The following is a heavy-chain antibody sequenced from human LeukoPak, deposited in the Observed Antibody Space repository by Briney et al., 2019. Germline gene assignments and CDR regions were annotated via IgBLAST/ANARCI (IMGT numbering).Heavy chain of an antibody. CDR2: ISDDGSNK. J-gene: IGHJ4*02. CDR3: ARDFPYWGSSGYYPDY. CDR1: GFTFSSYA. Sequence: GRSLRLSCAASGFTFSSYAMHWVSQAPGKGLEWVALISDDGSNKYYADSVKGRFTISRDNSKNTLYLQMNSLRAEDTAVYYCARDFPYWGSSGYYPDYWGQGTLVTVSS. D-gene: IGHD3-22*01. V-gene: IGHV3-30*04.